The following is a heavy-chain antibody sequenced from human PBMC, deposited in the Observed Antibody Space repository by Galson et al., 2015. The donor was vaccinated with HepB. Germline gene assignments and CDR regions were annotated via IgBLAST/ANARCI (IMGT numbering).Heavy chain of an antibody. J-gene: IGHJ2*01. D-gene: IGHD3-22*01. CDR2: ISSYGGST. Sequence: SLRLSCAASGFTFKNYAMHWVRQAPGKGLEYVSTISSYGGSTYYANSVKGRLTISRDNSKNTLYLQMGSLRAEDMAVYYCARTYYDSTGFSKNWYFDLWGRGTLVTVSS. V-gene: IGHV3-64*01. CDR1: GFTFKNYA. CDR3: ARTYYDSTGFSKNWYFDL.